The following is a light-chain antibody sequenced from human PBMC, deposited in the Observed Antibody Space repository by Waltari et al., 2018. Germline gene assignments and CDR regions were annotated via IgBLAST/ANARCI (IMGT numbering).Light chain of an antibody. J-gene: IGKJ3*01. CDR3: MQALQTFT. CDR2: WAS. V-gene: IGKV2-28*01. CDR1: QSLLHSDGYNY. Sequence: DIVMTQSPPSLPVTPGEPAPIPCRSSQSLLHSDGYNYLDWYLQKPGQSPQLLIYWASNRASGVSDRFSGSGSGTDFTLRISRVEAEDVGVYYCMQALQTFTFGPGTKVDIK.